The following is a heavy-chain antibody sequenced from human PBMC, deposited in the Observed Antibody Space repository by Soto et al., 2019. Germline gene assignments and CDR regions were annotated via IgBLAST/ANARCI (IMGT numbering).Heavy chain of an antibody. CDR3: AKSLGEGPHYYFYMDV. CDR1: GFTFSNFA. J-gene: IGHJ6*03. V-gene: IGHV3-30*18. CDR2: ISFDGSNK. Sequence: QVHLVESGGGVVQPGRSLRLSCAASGFTFSNFAMHWVRQAPGKGLEWVALISFDGSNKYYADSVKGRFTISRDKSTNTLYLQMTTLRADDSAVYYCAKSLGEGPHYYFYMDVWGKGTTVTVSS.